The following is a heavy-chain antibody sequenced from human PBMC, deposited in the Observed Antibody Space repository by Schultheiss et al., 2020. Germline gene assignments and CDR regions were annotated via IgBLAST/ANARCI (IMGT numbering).Heavy chain of an antibody. V-gene: IGHV3-9*01. D-gene: IGHD4-11*01. J-gene: IGHJ4*02. CDR1: GFTFSSYA. CDR2: ISWNSGSI. Sequence: GGSLRLSCAASGFTFSSYAMHWVRQAPGKGLEWVSGISWNSGSIGYADSVKGRFTISRDNAKNSLDLQMTGLRTDDTAVYYCARLANYSWEFDYWGQGTLVTVS. CDR3: ARLANYSWEFDY.